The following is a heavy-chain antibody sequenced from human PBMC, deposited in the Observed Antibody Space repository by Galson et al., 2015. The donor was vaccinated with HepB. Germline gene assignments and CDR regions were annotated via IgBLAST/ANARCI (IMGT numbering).Heavy chain of an antibody. CDR3: ARAAKWHYDFWSGYLSGSWFDP. CDR1: GYTFTRYD. CDR2: MNPNSGKT. V-gene: IGHV1-8*01. D-gene: IGHD3-3*01. J-gene: IGHJ5*02. Sequence: SVKVSCKASGYTFTRYDINWVRQATGQGLEWMGWMNPNSGKTGYAQKFQGRVTMTRDTSIGTAYMELSSLRPEDTAVYYCARAAKWHYDFWSGYLSGSWFDPWGQGTLVTVSS.